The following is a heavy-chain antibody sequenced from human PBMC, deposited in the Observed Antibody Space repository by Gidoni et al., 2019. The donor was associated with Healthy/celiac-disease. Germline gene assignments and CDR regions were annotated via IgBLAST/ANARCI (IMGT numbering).Heavy chain of an antibody. D-gene: IGHD3-22*01. CDR1: GFTFRSYG. J-gene: IGHJ4*02. Sequence: QVQLVESGGGVVQPGRSLRLSCAASGFTFRSYGLHWVRQAPGKGLEWVAVIGYDGSNKYYADSVKGRFTISRDNSKNTLYLQMNSLRAEDTAVYYCARDGIVYYDSSGYPDYFDYWGQGTLVTVSS. CDR2: IGYDGSNK. CDR3: ARDGIVYYDSSGYPDYFDY. V-gene: IGHV3-33*01.